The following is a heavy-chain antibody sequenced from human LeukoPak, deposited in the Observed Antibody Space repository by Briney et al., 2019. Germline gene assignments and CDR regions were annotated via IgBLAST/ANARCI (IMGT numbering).Heavy chain of an antibody. J-gene: IGHJ6*03. D-gene: IGHD1-26*01. CDR3: ARGRITGVGVAVLDYYFMDL. Sequence: SVKVSCKTSGGTVSNYALSWVRQAPGQGVEWGGGIFPMLGTTHYAQQFQGRVLLTADESTTTAYMELNRLKSEDTAAYYCARGRITGVGVAVLDYYFMDLWGKGTTVIVSS. CDR2: IFPMLGTT. V-gene: IGHV1-69*13. CDR1: GGTVSNYA.